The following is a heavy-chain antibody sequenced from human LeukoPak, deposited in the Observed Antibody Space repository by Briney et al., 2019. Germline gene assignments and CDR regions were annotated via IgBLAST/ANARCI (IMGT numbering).Heavy chain of an antibody. D-gene: IGHD4-11*01. J-gene: IGHJ3*02. Sequence: ASVKVSCKASGGTFSSYAISWVRQAPGQGLEWMGGIIPIFGTANYAQKFQGRVTITADESTSTAYMELSRLRSEDTAVYYFARADSNYGAFDIWGQGTRVPVSS. CDR3: ARADSNYGAFDI. V-gene: IGHV1-69*13. CDR2: IIPIFGTA. CDR1: GGTFSSYA.